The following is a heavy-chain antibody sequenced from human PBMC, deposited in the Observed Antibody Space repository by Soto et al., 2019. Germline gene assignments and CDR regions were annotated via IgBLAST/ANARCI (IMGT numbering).Heavy chain of an antibody. D-gene: IGHD6-19*01. J-gene: IGHJ4*02. CDR1: GFSFSTYA. Sequence: ESGGGLVQPGGSLRLSCAASGFSFSTYAMSWVRQAPGKGLEWVSAISGSGGSTYYADSVKGRFTISRDNSKNTLYLQMNSLRAEDTALYYCAKDIWMAVAGTCYWGQGTLVTVSS. CDR2: ISGSGGST. CDR3: AKDIWMAVAGTCY. V-gene: IGHV3-23*01.